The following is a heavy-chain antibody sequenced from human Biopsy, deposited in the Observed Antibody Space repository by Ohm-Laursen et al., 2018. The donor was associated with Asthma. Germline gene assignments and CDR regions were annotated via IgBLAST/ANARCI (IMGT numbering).Heavy chain of an antibody. Sequence: ASVKVSCKSPGGTFNTYVIGWVRQAPGQGLEWMGGINSVFGTTTYPQKFQDRVTITADDSTSTVYMELSSLRSEDTAVYYCARKAGSCISRTCYSLDFWGQGTLATVSS. CDR1: GGTFNTYV. CDR2: INSVFGTT. D-gene: IGHD2-2*01. CDR3: ARKAGSCISRTCYSLDF. J-gene: IGHJ4*02. V-gene: IGHV1-69*13.